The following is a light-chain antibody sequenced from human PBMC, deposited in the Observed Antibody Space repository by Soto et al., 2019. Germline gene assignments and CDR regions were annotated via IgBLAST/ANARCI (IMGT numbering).Light chain of an antibody. V-gene: IGLV2-14*01. CDR2: EVS. CDR1: SSDVGSYNY. J-gene: IGLJ1*01. Sequence: QSVLTEPACVSVSPGQSITISCTGTSSDVGSYNYVSWYQQHPGKAPKLIIYEVSDRPSGISSRFSGSKSGNTASLTISGLQTEDEADYYCSSYTSSSTLFGTGTRSPS. CDR3: SSYTSSSTL.